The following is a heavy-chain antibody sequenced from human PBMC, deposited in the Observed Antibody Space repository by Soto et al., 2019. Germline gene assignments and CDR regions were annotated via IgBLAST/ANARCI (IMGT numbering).Heavy chain of an antibody. CDR1: GASISSGGYY. D-gene: IGHD5-12*01. CDR2: INHSGST. CDR3: ARVRMATIYYSYGMDV. V-gene: IGHV4-39*07. Sequence: TSETLSLTCTFSGASISSGGYYWGWIRQPPGKGLEWIGEINHSGSTNYNPSLKSRVTISVDTSKNQFSLKVSSVTAADTAVYYCARVRMATIYYSYGMDVWGQGTTVTVSS. J-gene: IGHJ6*02.